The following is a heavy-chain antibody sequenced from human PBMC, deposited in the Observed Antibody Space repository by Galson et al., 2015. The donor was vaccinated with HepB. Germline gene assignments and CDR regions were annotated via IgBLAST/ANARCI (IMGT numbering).Heavy chain of an antibody. CDR1: GGSFSGYY. Sequence: ETLSLTCAVYGGSFSGYYWSWIRQPPGKGLEWIGEINHSGSTNYNPSLKSRVTISVDTSKNQFSLKLSSVTAADTAVYYCAVADYYGDAFDYWGQGTLVTVSS. J-gene: IGHJ4*02. D-gene: IGHD3-10*01. CDR2: INHSGST. CDR3: AVADYYGDAFDY. V-gene: IGHV4-34*01.